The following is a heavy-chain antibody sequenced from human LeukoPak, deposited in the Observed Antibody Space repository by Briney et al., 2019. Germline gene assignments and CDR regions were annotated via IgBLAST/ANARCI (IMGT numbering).Heavy chain of an antibody. CDR1: GFTFSNAW. CDR3: TAGTMA. D-gene: IGHD4/OR15-4a*01. CDR2: IRSETDGGTT. J-gene: IGHJ5*02. Sequence: PGGSLRLSCAASGFTFSNAWMSWVRQAPGKGLEWVGRIRSETDGGTTDYAVPVKGRFTISRDDSTNTLYLQMNSLKTEDTAVYYCTAGTMAWGQGTLVTVSS. V-gene: IGHV3-15*01.